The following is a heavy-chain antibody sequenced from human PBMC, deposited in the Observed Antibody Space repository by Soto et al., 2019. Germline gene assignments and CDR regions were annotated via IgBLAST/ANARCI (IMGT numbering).Heavy chain of an antibody. V-gene: IGHV3-74*01. CDR1: GFTFNNYW. D-gene: IGHD3-3*01. CDR3: ARGWVEWLSRQPPSEY. CDR2: INHDGSGT. J-gene: IGHJ4*02. Sequence: EVQLAESGGGLVQPGGSLRLSCEASGFTFNNYWMHWVRQAPGKGLVSLARINHDGSGTSYAESVKGRFTISRDNAKNTLYLHMNSLRTEDTAVYFCARGWVEWLSRQPPSEYWGQGTLVTVSS.